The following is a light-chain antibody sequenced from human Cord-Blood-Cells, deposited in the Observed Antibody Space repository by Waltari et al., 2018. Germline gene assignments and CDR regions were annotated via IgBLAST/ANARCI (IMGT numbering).Light chain of an antibody. V-gene: IGLV2-14*01. Sequence: QSALTQPASVSGSPGQSITISCTGTSSDVGGYNYVSWYQQHPGQAPKLMIYDVSKRPSGVSNRVSGSKAGNTASLTISGLQAEDEADYYCSSYTSSSTWVFGGGTKLTVL. J-gene: IGLJ3*02. CDR2: DVS. CDR3: SSYTSSSTWV. CDR1: SSDVGGYNY.